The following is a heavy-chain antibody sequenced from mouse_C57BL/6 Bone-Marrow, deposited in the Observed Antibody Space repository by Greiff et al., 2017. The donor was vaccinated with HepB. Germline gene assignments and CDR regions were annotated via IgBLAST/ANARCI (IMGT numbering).Heavy chain of an antibody. CDR1: GYTFTSYW. CDR3: ARRAPYGNYEAWFAY. D-gene: IGHD2-10*02. Sequence: VQLQQSGAELVKPGASVKLSCKASGYTFTSYWMHWVKQRPGRGLEWIGRIDPNSGGTKYNEKFKSKATLTVDKPSSTAYMQLSSLTSEDSAVYYCARRAPYGNYEAWFAYWGQGTLVTVSA. V-gene: IGHV1-72*01. J-gene: IGHJ3*01. CDR2: IDPNSGGT.